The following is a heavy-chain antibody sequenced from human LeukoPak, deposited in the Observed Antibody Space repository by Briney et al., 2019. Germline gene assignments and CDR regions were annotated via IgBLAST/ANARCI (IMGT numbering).Heavy chain of an antibody. D-gene: IGHD5-12*01. CDR1: GGTFSSYA. CDR3: ARPGRGYSGYDPFDY. V-gene: IGHV1-69*01. Sequence: SVKVSCKASGGTFSSYAISWVRQAPGQGLEWMGGIIPIFGIANYAQKFQGRVTITADESTSTAYMELSSLRSEDTAVYYCARPGRGYSGYDPFDYWGQGTLVTVSS. CDR2: IIPIFGIA. J-gene: IGHJ4*02.